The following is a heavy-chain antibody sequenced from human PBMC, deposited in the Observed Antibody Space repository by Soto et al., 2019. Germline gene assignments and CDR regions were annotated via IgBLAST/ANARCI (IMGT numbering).Heavy chain of an antibody. CDR1: GFTFRSYW. V-gene: IGHV3-74*01. Sequence: GGSLRLSCAASGFTFRSYWMHWVRQAPGKGLVWVSRINSDGSSTSYADSVKGRFTISRDNAKNTLYLQMNSLRAEDTAVYYCARESPDIYYYYMDVWGKGTTVTVSS. CDR3: ARESPDIYYYYMDV. CDR2: INSDGSST. J-gene: IGHJ6*03. D-gene: IGHD2-15*01.